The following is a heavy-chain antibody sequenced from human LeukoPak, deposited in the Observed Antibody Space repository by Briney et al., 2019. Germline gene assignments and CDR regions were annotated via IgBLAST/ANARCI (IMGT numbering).Heavy chain of an antibody. Sequence: SETLSLTCTVSGGSISSYYWSWIRQPPGKGLEWIGYIYYSGSTNYNPSLKSRVTISVDTSKNQFSLKLSSVTAADTAVYYCARDQGGNREDWFDPWGQGTLVTVSS. CDR3: ARDQGGNREDWFDP. V-gene: IGHV4-59*12. D-gene: IGHD4-23*01. CDR1: GGSISSYY. J-gene: IGHJ5*02. CDR2: IYYSGST.